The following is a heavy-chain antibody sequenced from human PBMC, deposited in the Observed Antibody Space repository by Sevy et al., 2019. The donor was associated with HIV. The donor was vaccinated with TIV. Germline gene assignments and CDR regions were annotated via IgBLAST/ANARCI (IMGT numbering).Heavy chain of an antibody. V-gene: IGHV3-7*01. CDR3: ATSSSSLIVPGDDAFDI. D-gene: IGHD2-2*01. CDR1: GFTFSSYW. CDR2: IKQDGSEK. J-gene: IGHJ3*02. Sequence: GGSLRLSCAASGFTFSSYWMSWVRQAPGKGLEWVANIKQDGSEKYYVDSVKGRFTTSRDNAKNSLYLQMNSLRAEDTAVYYCATSSSSLIVPGDDAFDIWGQGTMVTVSS.